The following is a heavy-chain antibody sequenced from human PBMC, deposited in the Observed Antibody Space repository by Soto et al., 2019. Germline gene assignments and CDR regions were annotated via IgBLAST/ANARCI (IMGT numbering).Heavy chain of an antibody. Sequence: GGSLRLSCAASGFTFSSYGMHWVRQAPGKGLEWVAVISYDGSNKYYADSVKGRFTISRDNSKNTLYLQMNSLRAEDTAVYYCAKGAYSSSFPGVYYYYGMDVWGQGTTVTVSS. J-gene: IGHJ6*02. V-gene: IGHV3-30*18. CDR2: ISYDGSNK. D-gene: IGHD6-6*01. CDR3: AKGAYSSSFPGVYYYYGMDV. CDR1: GFTFSSYG.